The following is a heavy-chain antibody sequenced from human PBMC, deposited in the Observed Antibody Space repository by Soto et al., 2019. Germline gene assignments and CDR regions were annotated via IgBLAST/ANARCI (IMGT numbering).Heavy chain of an antibody. D-gene: IGHD1-1*01. J-gene: IGHJ4*01. CDR2: IYRDDDR. CDR3: AHFESGGIRHFDY. Sequence: SGPTLVNPTQTLTLTCTLRSTGVGVGWIRQPPGKALEWLALIYRDDDRRYSPSLRSRLTITKDTSKNQVVLTMTNMDPVDTATYYCAHFESGGIRHFDYWGQGTLVTVSS. CDR1: LRSTGVG. V-gene: IGHV2-5*02.